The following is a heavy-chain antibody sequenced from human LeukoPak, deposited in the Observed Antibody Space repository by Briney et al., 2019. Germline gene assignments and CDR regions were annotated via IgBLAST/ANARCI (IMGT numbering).Heavy chain of an antibody. CDR3: ARVSVATSYYYYYMDV. J-gene: IGHJ6*03. CDR2: INHSGST. D-gene: IGHD5-12*01. V-gene: IGHV4-34*01. Sequence: SETLSLTCAVYGGSFSDYYWSWIRQPPGKGLEWIGEINHSGSTNYNPSLKSRVTMSVDTSKNQFSLKLSSVTAADTAVYYCARVSVATSYYYYYMDVWGKGTTVTISS. CDR1: GGSFSDYY.